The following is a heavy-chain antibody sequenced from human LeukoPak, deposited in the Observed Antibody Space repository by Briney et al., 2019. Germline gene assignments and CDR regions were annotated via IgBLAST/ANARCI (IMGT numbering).Heavy chain of an antibody. CDR2: IYYSGST. J-gene: IGHJ4*02. CDR3: ARLFGYSSGWDY. D-gene: IGHD6-19*01. Sequence: SETLSLTCTVSGGSISSSSYYWGWIRQPPGKGLEWIGSIYYSGSTYYNPSLKSRVTISVDTSKNQFSLKLSSVTAADTAVYYCARLFGYSSGWDYWGQGTLVTVSS. V-gene: IGHV4-39*01. CDR1: GGSISSSSYY.